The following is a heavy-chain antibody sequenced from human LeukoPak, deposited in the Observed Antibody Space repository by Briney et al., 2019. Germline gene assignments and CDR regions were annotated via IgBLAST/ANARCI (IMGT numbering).Heavy chain of an antibody. V-gene: IGHV3-30*02. D-gene: IGHD3-22*01. CDR1: GFTFSSYG. J-gene: IGHJ3*02. CDR2: IRYDGSNK. Sequence: PGGSLRLSCAASGFTFSSYGMHWVRQAPGKGLEWVAFIRYDGSNKYYADSVKGRFTISRDNSKSTLYLQMNSLRAEDTAVYYCAREDTMMMRRAFDIWGQGTMVTVSS. CDR3: AREDTMMMRRAFDI.